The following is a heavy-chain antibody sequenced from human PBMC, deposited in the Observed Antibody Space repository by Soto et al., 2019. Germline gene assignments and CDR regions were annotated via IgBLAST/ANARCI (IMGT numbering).Heavy chain of an antibody. CDR3: ARGASGRFYFDY. V-gene: IGHV3-74*01. CDR1: GFTFSSYW. D-gene: IGHD3-10*01. CDR2: IKGDASSV. J-gene: IGHJ4*02. Sequence: EVQLVESGGGLVQPGGSLRLSCEASGFTFSSYWTHWVRQAPGKGLVWISRIKGDASSVNYAASVKGRFTISRDNAKNTLYLQMNSLSAEDTALYYCARGASGRFYFDYWGQGTLVTVSS.